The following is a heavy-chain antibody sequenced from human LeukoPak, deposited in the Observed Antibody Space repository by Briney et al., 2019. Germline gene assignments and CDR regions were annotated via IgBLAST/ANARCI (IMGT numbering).Heavy chain of an antibody. Sequence: GGTLRLSCAASGFTFSSHGMHWVRQAPGKGLEWVAVISYDGSNKYYADSVKGRFTISRDNSKNTLYLQMNSLRAEDTAVYYCAKDPGYSSGWSNFDPWGQGTLVTVSS. CDR1: GFTFSSHG. CDR3: AKDPGYSSGWSNFDP. J-gene: IGHJ5*02. CDR2: ISYDGSNK. V-gene: IGHV3-30*18. D-gene: IGHD6-19*01.